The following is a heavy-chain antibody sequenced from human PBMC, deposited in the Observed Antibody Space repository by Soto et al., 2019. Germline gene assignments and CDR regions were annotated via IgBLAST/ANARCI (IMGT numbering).Heavy chain of an antibody. J-gene: IGHJ3*01. CDR3: VRDDRWAFDF. CDR1: GFTFSNYA. Sequence: EVHLVESGGGLVQPGGSLRVSCAASGFTFSNYAMNWVRQAPRKGLEWVSYISIGSGSIFYADSVKGRFTISRDDAKNSLYLQMNTLRDEDTAVYYCVRDDRWAFDFWGQGTMVTVSS. V-gene: IGHV3-48*02. CDR2: ISIGSGSI. D-gene: IGHD3-22*01.